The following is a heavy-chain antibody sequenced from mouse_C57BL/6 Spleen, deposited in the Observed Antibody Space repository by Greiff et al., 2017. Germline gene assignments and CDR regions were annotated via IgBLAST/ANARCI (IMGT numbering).Heavy chain of an antibody. CDR2: INPSSGYT. D-gene: IGHD1-1*01. Sequence: QVQLQQSGAELARPGASVKMSCKASGYTFTSYTMHWVKQRPGQGLEWIGYINPSSGYTKYNQKFKDKATLTADKSSSTAYMQLSSLTSEDSAVYYCARDYYGSLYFDYWGQGTTLTVSS. J-gene: IGHJ2*01. V-gene: IGHV1-4*01. CDR1: GYTFTSYT. CDR3: ARDYYGSLYFDY.